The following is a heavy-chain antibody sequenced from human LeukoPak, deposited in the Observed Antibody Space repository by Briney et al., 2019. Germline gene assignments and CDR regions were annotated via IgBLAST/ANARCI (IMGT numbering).Heavy chain of an antibody. Sequence: SETLSLTCTVSGGSISSYYWSWIRQPPGKGLEWIGYIYYSGSTNYNPSLKSRVTISVDTSKNQFSLKLSSVTAADTAVYYCARGPKLLEWLLNYYYYGMDVWGQGTTVTVSS. CDR2: IYYSGST. CDR1: GGSISSYY. J-gene: IGHJ6*02. CDR3: ARGPKLLEWLLNYYYYGMDV. D-gene: IGHD3-3*01. V-gene: IGHV4-59*12.